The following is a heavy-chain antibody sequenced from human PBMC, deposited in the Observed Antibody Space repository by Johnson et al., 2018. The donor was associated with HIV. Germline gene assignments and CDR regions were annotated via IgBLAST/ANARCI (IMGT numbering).Heavy chain of an antibody. Sequence: QVQLVESGGGVVQPGGSLRLSCAASGFTFTSYGMHWVRQAPGKGLEWVAFIRYDGSNKYYADSMKGRFTISRDNSKNTLYMQMNSLRAEDTAVYYCARGGGTYAFDIWGQGTMVTVSS. D-gene: IGHD1-26*01. CDR1: GFTFTSYG. J-gene: IGHJ3*02. CDR3: ARGGGTYAFDI. CDR2: IRYDGSNK. V-gene: IGHV3-30*02.